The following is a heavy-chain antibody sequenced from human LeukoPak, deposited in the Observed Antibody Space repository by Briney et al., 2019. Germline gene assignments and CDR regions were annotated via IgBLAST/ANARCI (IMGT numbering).Heavy chain of an antibody. J-gene: IGHJ6*03. Sequence: QAGGSLRLSCAASGFTFSSYAMSWVRQAPGKGLEWVSAISGSGGSTYYADSVKGRFTISRDNSKNTLYLQMNSLRAEDTAVYYCAKGGRVAALRPYYYYYYMDVWGKGTAVTVSS. CDR2: ISGSGGST. D-gene: IGHD6-25*01. V-gene: IGHV3-23*01. CDR1: GFTFSSYA. CDR3: AKGGRVAALRPYYYYYYMDV.